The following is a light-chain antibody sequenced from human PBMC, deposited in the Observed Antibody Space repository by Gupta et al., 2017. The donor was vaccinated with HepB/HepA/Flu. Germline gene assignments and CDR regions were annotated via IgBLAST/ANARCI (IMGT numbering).Light chain of an antibody. Sequence: QSVLTQPPSVSGAPGQRVSISCTGSSSNIGAVYDVHWYQQLPGTAPKLLIYDNTNRPSGVPDRFSGSKSSTSASLAITGLQAEDEAAYYCQSYDTSLGGPYVFGTGTKVTVL. CDR2: DNT. CDR1: SSNIGAVYD. J-gene: IGLJ1*01. CDR3: QSYDTSLGGPYV. V-gene: IGLV1-40*01.